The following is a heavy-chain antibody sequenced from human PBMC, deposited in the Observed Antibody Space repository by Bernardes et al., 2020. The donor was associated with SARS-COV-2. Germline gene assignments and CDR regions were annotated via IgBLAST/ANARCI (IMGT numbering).Heavy chain of an antibody. J-gene: IGHJ4*01. D-gene: IGHD2-21*02. CDR1: RDTSSTFA. CDR3: AKQGLRAGPLTY. CDR2: IIPITGVA. Sequence: SVKVSCKASRDTSSTFAFNWVRQAPGQGPEWMGRIIPITGVADYAQTFQGRLSFSADKSTSTFYMELTNLNSADTAVYFCAKQGLRAGPLTYWGHGTLVTVSS. V-gene: IGHV1-69*04.